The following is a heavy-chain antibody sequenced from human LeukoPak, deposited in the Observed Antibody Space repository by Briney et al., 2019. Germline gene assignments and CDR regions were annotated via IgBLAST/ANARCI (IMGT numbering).Heavy chain of an antibody. CDR2: IKQDGSEK. CDR1: GFTFSSYW. V-gene: IGHV3-7*01. Sequence: GGSLRLSCAASGFTFSSYWMSWVRQAPGKGLEWVANIKQDGSEKYYVDSVKGRFTISRDNAKNSLYLQMNSLRAEDTAVYYCARATPDIVVVPAAGSPGARDMDVWGKGTTVTVSS. D-gene: IGHD2-2*01. J-gene: IGHJ6*03. CDR3: ARATPDIVVVPAAGSPGARDMDV.